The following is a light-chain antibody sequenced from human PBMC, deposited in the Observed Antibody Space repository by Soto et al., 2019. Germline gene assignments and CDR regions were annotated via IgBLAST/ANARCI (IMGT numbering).Light chain of an antibody. CDR2: GAS. CDR3: QQYKNWPL. CDR1: HSVNSH. J-gene: IGKJ5*01. Sequence: MTQSQATLSVSPGERVTLSCRTSHSVNSHVAWYQQKPGQAPRLLLYGASTRATGIPVRFSGSGFGTEFTLTISSLQSEDFAVYYCQQYKNWPLFGQGTRLEIK. V-gene: IGKV3-15*01.